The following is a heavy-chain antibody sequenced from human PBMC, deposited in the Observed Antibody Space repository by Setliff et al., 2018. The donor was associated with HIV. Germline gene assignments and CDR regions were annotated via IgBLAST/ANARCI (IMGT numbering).Heavy chain of an antibody. V-gene: IGHV1-18*01. D-gene: IGHD2-2*02. J-gene: IGHJ5*02. CDR1: GYSFTSYG. CDR2: ISTNSNRT. CDR3: ARDAKYTDSHLGWFGP. Sequence: ASVKVSCKASGYSFTSYGISWVRQAPGQALEWMGWISTNSNRTNYAQRFQARVTMTTDTSTTTAYMELRSLRSDDTAIYYCARDAKYTDSHLGWFGPWGQGTLVTVSS.